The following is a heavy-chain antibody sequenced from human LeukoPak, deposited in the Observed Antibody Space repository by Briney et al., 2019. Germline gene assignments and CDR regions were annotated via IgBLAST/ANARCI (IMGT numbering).Heavy chain of an antibody. D-gene: IGHD3-16*01. CDR3: ARSIRLGEFAHYYYMDV. Sequence: ASVKVSCKVSGYTLTELSMHWVRQATGQGLEWMGWMNPDNGYKAYAQKFQGRVTMTRNTSISTAYMELSSLRSEDTAVYYCARSIRLGEFAHYYYMDVWGKGTTVTISS. V-gene: IGHV1-8*01. CDR1: GYTLTELS. J-gene: IGHJ6*03. CDR2: MNPDNGYK.